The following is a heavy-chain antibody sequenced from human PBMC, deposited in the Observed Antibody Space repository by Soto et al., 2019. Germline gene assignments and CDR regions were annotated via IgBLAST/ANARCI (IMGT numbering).Heavy chain of an antibody. Sequence: SVKVSCKASGGTFSSYAISWVRQAPGQGLEWMGGINPNFGTTNYAQKFQGRVTMTRDASTSTAYMELSSLRSDDTAVYYCARDPQSLRGDYVLWYFDLWGRGTLVTVSS. J-gene: IGHJ2*01. D-gene: IGHD4-17*01. V-gene: IGHV1-69*05. CDR3: ARDPQSLRGDYVLWYFDL. CDR2: INPNFGTT. CDR1: GGTFSSYA.